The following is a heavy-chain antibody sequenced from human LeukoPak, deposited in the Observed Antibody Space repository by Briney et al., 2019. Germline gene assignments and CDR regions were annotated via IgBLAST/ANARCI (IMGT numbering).Heavy chain of an antibody. CDR2: IYHSGST. V-gene: IGHV4-38-2*02. CDR3: ARSPSSGWYEPLNWFDP. Sequence: SETLSLTCTVSAYSISSGYYWGWIRQPPGKGLEWIGGIYHSGSTYYNPSLKSRVTISVDTSKNHFSLKLSSLTAADTAVYYCARSPSSGWYEPLNWFDPWGQGTLVTVSS. CDR1: AYSISSGYY. J-gene: IGHJ5*02. D-gene: IGHD6-19*01.